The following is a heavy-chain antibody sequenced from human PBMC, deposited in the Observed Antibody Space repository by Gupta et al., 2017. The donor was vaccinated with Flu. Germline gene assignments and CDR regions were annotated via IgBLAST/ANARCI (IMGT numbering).Heavy chain of an antibody. CDR3: ARDFSNYYYYIDV. CDR2: KKHDGRET. D-gene: IGHD3-3*02. J-gene: IGHJ6*03. V-gene: IGHV3-7*01. Sequence: VSQGPGKGLEWVANKKHDGRETYYVDAGKGRFTISRDNAQNSLYMKMNSLRAEDTAVYYCARDFSNYYYYIDVWGKGTTVTVSS.